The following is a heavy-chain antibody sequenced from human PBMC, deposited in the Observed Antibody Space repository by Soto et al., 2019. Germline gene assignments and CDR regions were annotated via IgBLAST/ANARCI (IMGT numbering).Heavy chain of an antibody. D-gene: IGHD6-19*01. CDR2: VRGSGAGT. J-gene: IGHJ3*02. CDR1: GFTVSSYA. Sequence: GGCLRLCCAASGFTVSSYAMSWVRQAPGKGLEWVSAVRGSGAGTYYADSVKGRFTVSRDNANNTLNLQMNSLRAGDTAVYYCAKDRAPRVAVSGLYDAFDIWGQGTMVTV. V-gene: IGHV3-23*01. CDR3: AKDRAPRVAVSGLYDAFDI.